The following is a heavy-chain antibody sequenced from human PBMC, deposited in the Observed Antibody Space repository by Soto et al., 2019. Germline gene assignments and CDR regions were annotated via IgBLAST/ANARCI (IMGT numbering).Heavy chain of an antibody. J-gene: IGHJ5*02. CDR3: SLTYYYDSSGYIP. Sequence: PSETLSLTCAVYGGSFSGYYWSWIRQPPGKGLEWIGEINHSGSTNYNPSLKSRVTISVDTSKNQFSLKLSSVTAADTAVYYCSLTYYYDSSGYIPWGQGTLVTVSS. CDR1: GGSFSGYY. CDR2: INHSGST. V-gene: IGHV4-34*01. D-gene: IGHD3-22*01.